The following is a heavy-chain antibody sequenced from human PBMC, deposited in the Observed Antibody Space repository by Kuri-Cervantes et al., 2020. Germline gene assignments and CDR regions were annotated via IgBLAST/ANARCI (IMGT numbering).Heavy chain of an antibody. J-gene: IGHJ6*03. D-gene: IGHD4-11*01. CDR2: ISGSGGST. CDR1: GFTFSNYA. CDR3: AKDPPDTVAGGYYYYYMDV. Sequence: GGSLRLSCGLSGFTFSNYAMSWVRQAPGKGLEWVSAISGSGGSTYYADSVKGRFTISRDNSKNTLYLQMNRLRAEDTAVYYCAKDPPDTVAGGYYYYYMDVWGKGTTVTVSS. V-gene: IGHV3-23*01.